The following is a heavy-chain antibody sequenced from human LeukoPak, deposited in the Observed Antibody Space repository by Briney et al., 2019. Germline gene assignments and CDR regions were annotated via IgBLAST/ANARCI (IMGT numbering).Heavy chain of an antibody. CDR3: ARRYCSSTSCYYFDY. V-gene: IGHV1-2*02. CDR2: INVNRGGT. Sequence: RASVKVSRKASGYTFTDYYMHWVRQAPGQGLEWMGWINVNRGGTNYAQRFQGRVTMTRDTSITTAYMELSRLESDDTAVYYCARRYCSSTSCYYFDYWGQGTLVTVSS. J-gene: IGHJ4*02. CDR1: GYTFTDYY. D-gene: IGHD2-2*01.